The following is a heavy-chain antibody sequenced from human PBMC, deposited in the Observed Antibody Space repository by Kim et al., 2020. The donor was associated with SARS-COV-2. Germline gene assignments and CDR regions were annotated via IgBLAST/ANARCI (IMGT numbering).Heavy chain of an antibody. D-gene: IGHD3-22*01. Sequence: PKSRVTISVDTSKNQFSLKLSSVTAADTAVYYCASHYDSSGYYGYNWFDPWGQGTLVTVSS. V-gene: IGHV4-39*01. CDR3: ASHYDSSGYYGYNWFDP. J-gene: IGHJ5*02.